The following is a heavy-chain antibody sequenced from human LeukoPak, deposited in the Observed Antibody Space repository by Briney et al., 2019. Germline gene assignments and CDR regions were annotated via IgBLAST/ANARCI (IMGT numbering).Heavy chain of an antibody. J-gene: IGHJ3*01. V-gene: IGHV1-46*04. CDR3: ARDWGSNSDKSAFDF. CDR1: GYTFTSYD. CDR2: INPSGGST. D-gene: IGHD3-16*01. Sequence: ASVKVSCKASGYTFTSYDMHWVRQAPGQGLEWMGIINPSGGSTTYAQTLQGRVTITRDTSTSTVYMELSSLRSEDPAVYYCARDWGSNSDKSAFDFWGQGTMVTVSS.